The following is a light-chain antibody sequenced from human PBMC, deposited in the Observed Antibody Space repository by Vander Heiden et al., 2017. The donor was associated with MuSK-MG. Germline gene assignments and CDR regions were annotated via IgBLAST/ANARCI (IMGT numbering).Light chain of an antibody. J-gene: IGLJ2*01. CDR3: AAWDDSLNGPV. Sequence: QSVLTQPPSASGTPGQRVTISCSGSSSNIGSNTVNWYQQLPGTAPKPRIYRNNQRPSGVPDRFSGSKSGTSASLAISGLQSEDEADYYCAAWDDSLNGPVFGGGTKLTVL. V-gene: IGLV1-44*01. CDR2: RNN. CDR1: SSNIGSNT.